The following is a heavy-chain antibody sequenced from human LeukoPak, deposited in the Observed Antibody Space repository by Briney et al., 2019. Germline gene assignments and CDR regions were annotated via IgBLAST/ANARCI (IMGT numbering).Heavy chain of an antibody. CDR2: IYYSGST. V-gene: IGHV4-39*01. CDR3: ARGARGGSGYSSSYAFDI. J-gene: IGHJ3*02. D-gene: IGHD3-22*01. Sequence: KPSETLSLTCTVSGGSISSSSYYWGWIRQPPGKGLGWIGSIYYSGSTYYNPSLKSRVTISVDTSKNQFSLKLSSVTAADTAVYYCARGARGGSGYSSSYAFDIWGQGTMVTVSS. CDR1: GGSISSSSYY.